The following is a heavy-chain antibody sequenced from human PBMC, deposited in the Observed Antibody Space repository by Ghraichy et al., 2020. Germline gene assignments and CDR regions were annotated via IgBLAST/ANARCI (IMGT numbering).Heavy chain of an antibody. Sequence: GGSLRLSCAASGFTLSTYWMSWVRQAPGKGLEWVANIKKDGSKKYYVDSVKGRFTVSRDNAKNSLYLQMNSLRAEDTAVYYCARGGPYYSASTCYYVVWSQGTLVSLSS. CDR3: ARGGPYYSASTCYYVV. V-gene: IGHV3-7*03. CDR2: IKKDGSKK. D-gene: IGHD3-22*01. J-gene: IGHJ4*01. CDR1: GFTLSTYW.